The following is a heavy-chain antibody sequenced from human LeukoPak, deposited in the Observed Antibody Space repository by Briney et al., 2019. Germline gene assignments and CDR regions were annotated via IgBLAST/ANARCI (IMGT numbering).Heavy chain of an antibody. Sequence: PSETLSLTCTVSGGSISSSSYYWGWLRQPPGKGLEWIGSIYYSGSTYYNPSLKSRVTISVDTSKNQFSLKLSSVTAADTAVYYCARALRAAAGTWWFDPWGQGTLVTVSS. J-gene: IGHJ5*02. V-gene: IGHV4-39*07. D-gene: IGHD6-13*01. CDR3: ARALRAAAGTWWFDP. CDR1: GGSISSSSYY. CDR2: IYYSGST.